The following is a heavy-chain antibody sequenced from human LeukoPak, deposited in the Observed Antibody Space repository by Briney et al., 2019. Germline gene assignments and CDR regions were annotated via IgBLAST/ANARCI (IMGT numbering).Heavy chain of an antibody. CDR1: GFTFSSYS. D-gene: IGHD6-19*01. J-gene: IGHJ4*02. V-gene: IGHV3-21*01. CDR2: ISSSSSYI. CDR3: ARVWGYSSGWYYFDY. Sequence: GGSLRLSCAASGFTFSSYSMNWVRQAPGKGLEWVSSISSSSSYIYYADSVKGRFTISRDNAKNSLYLQMNSLRAEDTAVYYCARVWGYSSGWYYFDYWGQGTLVTVSS.